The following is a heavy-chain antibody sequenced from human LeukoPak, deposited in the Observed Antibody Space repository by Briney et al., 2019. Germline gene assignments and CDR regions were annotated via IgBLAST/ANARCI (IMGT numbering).Heavy chain of an antibody. CDR1: GGSISSYY. J-gene: IGHJ4*02. D-gene: IGHD2-15*01. Sequence: SETLSLTCTVCGGSISSYYWGWIRQPPGKGLEWIGSIYYSGSTYYNPSLKSRVTISVDTSKNQFSLKLSSVTAADTAVYYCARVGYYCSGGSCYSRPFDYWGQGTLVTVSS. CDR3: ARVGYYCSGGSCYSRPFDY. V-gene: IGHV4-39*07. CDR2: IYYSGST.